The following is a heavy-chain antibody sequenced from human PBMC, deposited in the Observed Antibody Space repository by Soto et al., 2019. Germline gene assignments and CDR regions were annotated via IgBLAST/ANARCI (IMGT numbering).Heavy chain of an antibody. D-gene: IGHD6-13*01. V-gene: IGHV3-23*01. CDR3: AAAGTSYYGLDV. J-gene: IGHJ6*02. CDR2: ISGSGGST. Sequence: EVQLLESRGGLVQPGGSLRLSCAASGFTFSSYAMSWVRQAPGKGLEWVSAISGSGGSTYYADSVKGRFTISRDNSKNTLYLQMNSLRAEDTAVYYWAAAGTSYYGLDVGGQGTMVTVSS. CDR1: GFTFSSYA.